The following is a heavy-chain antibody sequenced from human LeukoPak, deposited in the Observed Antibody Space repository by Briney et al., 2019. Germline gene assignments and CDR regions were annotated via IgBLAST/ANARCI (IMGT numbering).Heavy chain of an antibody. Sequence: GGTLRLSCAASGFTLSSYSMNWVRQAPGKGLQWVSYISSSSTIIYYADSVKGRFTISRDNAKNSLDLQMNSLRVEDTAVYYCAKVAKYYYGSETYYFFEHWGQGTPVTASS. J-gene: IGHJ4*02. CDR3: AKVAKYYYGSETYYFFEH. D-gene: IGHD3-10*01. CDR2: ISSSSTII. V-gene: IGHV3-48*04. CDR1: GFTLSSYS.